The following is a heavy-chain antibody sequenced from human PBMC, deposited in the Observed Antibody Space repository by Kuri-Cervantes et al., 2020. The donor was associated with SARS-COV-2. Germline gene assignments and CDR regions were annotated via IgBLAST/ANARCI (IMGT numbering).Heavy chain of an antibody. V-gene: IGHV3-23*01. D-gene: IGHD3-22*01. CDR1: GFTFSSSA. J-gene: IGHJ4*02. CDR3: AKDHQYYYDSSGYYYFGY. Sequence: LSLTCAASGFTFSSSAMSWVRQAPGKGLEWVSAISGSGGSTYYADSVKGRFTISRDNSKNTLYLQMNSLRAEDTAVYYCAKDHQYYYDSSGYYYFGYWGQGTLVTVSS. CDR2: ISGSGGST.